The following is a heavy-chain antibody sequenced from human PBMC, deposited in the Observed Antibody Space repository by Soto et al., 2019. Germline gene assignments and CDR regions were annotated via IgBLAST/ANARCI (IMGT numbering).Heavy chain of an antibody. CDR2: IRSKANSYAT. Sequence: PGGSLRLSCAASGFTFSGSAMHWVRQASGKGLEWVGRIRSKANSYATAYAASVKGRFTISRDDSKNTAYLQMNSLKTEDTAVYYCAKDMVHCTGTRCARYFEKWGRGTLVTVSS. D-gene: IGHD2-8*01. V-gene: IGHV3-73*01. J-gene: IGHJ4*02. CDR3: AKDMVHCTGTRCARYFEK. CDR1: GFTFSGSA.